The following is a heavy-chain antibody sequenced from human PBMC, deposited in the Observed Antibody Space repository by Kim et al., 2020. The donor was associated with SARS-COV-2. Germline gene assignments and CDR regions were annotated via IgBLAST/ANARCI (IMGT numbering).Heavy chain of an antibody. J-gene: IGHJ4*02. Sequence: GGSLRLSCAASGFTFSSYDMSWVRQAPGKGLEWVSTISGSGGSTYYADSVKGRFTISRDNSKNTLYLQMNSLRAEDTAVYYCAKDRYCSSTSCYGTIDYWGQGTLVTVSS. CDR3: AKDRYCSSTSCYGTIDY. V-gene: IGHV3-23*01. CDR1: GFTFSSYD. CDR2: ISGSGGST. D-gene: IGHD2-2*01.